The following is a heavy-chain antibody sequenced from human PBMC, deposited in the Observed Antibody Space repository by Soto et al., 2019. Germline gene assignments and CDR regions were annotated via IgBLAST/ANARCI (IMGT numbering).Heavy chain of an antibody. CDR2: IIPFFGTA. CDR1: GGIFSSYG. CDR3: ARSALPAAINNWFDP. Sequence: QVQLVQSGAEVSKPGSSVKVSCKASGGIFSSYGISWVRQAPGQGLEWLGGIIPFFGTANDAQKFQARVTITSYKSTRTDYMELSSLRSEDTAVYYCARSALPAAINNWFDPWGQGPLVTVSA. V-gene: IGHV1-69*06. D-gene: IGHD2-2*01. J-gene: IGHJ5*02.